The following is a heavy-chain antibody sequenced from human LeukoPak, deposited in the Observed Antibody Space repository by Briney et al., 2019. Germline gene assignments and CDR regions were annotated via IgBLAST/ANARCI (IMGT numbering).Heavy chain of an antibody. V-gene: IGHV4-4*07. Sequence: PSETLSLTCTVSGGSISSYYWSWIRQPAGKGLEWIGRIYTSGSTNYNPSLKSRVTMSVDTSKNQFSLKLSSATAADTAVYYCASNYDYGGAFDIWGQGTMVTVSS. J-gene: IGHJ3*02. CDR3: ASNYDYGGAFDI. CDR2: IYTSGST. CDR1: GGSISSYY. D-gene: IGHD3-16*01.